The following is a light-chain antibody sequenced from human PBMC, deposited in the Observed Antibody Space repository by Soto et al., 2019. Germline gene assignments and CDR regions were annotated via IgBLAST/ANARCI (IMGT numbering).Light chain of an antibody. V-gene: IGLV2-14*03. CDR1: SNDVGAFNY. Sequence: QSALTQPASVSGSPGQSITISCTGSSNDVGAFNYVSWYRHSPGEAPKVLIRGVSIRPSGVSIRFSASKSANTASLTISGLQAEDEALYYCSSFAGANIGVFGGGTKLTVL. CDR2: GVS. J-gene: IGLJ3*02. CDR3: SSFAGANIGV.